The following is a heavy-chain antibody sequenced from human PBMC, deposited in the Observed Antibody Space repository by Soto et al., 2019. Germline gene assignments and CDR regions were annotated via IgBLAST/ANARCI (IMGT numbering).Heavy chain of an antibody. CDR2: ITSSSSTK. D-gene: IGHD3-10*01. V-gene: IGHV3-48*02. CDR1: GLLFSRHA. Sequence: GGSLRHSCGASGLLFSRHALHWVRRDPGKGLEWLSYITSSSSTKSYADSVKGRFTISRANAKNSLYLQMNSLRDEDTAVYYCARRITMVRWPDYYYAVDGWGQGTTVTVSS. CDR3: ARRITMVRWPDYYYAVDG. J-gene: IGHJ6*02.